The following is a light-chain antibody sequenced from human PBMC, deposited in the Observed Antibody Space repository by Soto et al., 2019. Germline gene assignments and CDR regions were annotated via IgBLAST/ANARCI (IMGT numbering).Light chain of an antibody. CDR3: QQGNSFPLT. Sequence: DIQMTQSPSSVSASVGDRVTITCRASQDISSSLAWYQRTPGTAPKLLIYAASSLQSGVPSRFSGSGSGTDFTLTISCLQPEDFATYYCQQGNSFPLTFGGGTKVELK. V-gene: IGKV1-12*01. J-gene: IGKJ4*01. CDR1: QDISSS. CDR2: AAS.